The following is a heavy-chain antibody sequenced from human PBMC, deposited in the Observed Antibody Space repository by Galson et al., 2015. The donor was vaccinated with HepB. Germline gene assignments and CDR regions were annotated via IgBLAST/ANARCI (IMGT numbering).Heavy chain of an antibody. D-gene: IGHD5-24*01. CDR2: IYPRESDT. J-gene: IGHJ3*01. V-gene: IGHV5-51*03. Sequence: QSGAEVKKSGESLKISCTYSGYIFTMYWIGWVRQMPGKGLEWMGIIYPRESDTRYSPSFEGQVTISADRSINTAYLQWSSLKASDTAMYDCARSRMSTLGDSFDFWGQGTMVTVSS. CDR3: ARSRMSTLGDSFDF. CDR1: GYIFTMYW.